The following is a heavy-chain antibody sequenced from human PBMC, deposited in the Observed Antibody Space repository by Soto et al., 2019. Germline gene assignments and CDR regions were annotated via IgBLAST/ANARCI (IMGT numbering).Heavy chain of an antibody. J-gene: IGHJ3*02. CDR2: IIPIFGTA. CDR1: GGTFSSYA. D-gene: IGHD1-20*01. CDR3: ARDRGRNNWNDVEAFDI. V-gene: IGHV1-69*12. Sequence: QVQLVQSGAEVKKPGSSVKVSCKASGGTFSSYAISWVRQAPGQVLEWMGGIIPIFGTANYAQKFQGRVTITADESTSTDYIELSSLRSEDTAVYYCARDRGRNNWNDVEAFDIWGQGTMVTVSS.